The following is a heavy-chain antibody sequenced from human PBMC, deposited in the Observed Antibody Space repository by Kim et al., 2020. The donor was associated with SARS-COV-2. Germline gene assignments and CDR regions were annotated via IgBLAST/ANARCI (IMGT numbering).Heavy chain of an antibody. CDR2: ISSSSSYI. J-gene: IGHJ4*02. CDR3: ARVRVPDYYDSSGYYGGGFDY. Sequence: GGSLRLSCAASGFTFSSYSMNWVRQAPGKGLEWVSSISSSSSYIYYADSVKGRFTISRDNAKNSLYLQMNSLRAEDTAVYYCARVRVPDYYDSSGYYGGGFDYWGQGTLVTVSS. V-gene: IGHV3-21*01. D-gene: IGHD3-22*01. CDR1: GFTFSSYS.